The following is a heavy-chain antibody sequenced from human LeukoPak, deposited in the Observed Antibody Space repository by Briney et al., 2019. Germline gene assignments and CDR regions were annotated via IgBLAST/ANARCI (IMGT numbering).Heavy chain of an antibody. CDR2: FDPADEQK. J-gene: IGHJ4*02. CDR3: ATYDSSGYLDF. D-gene: IGHD3-22*01. Sequence: GASVKVSCKVSGYTLTELSMHWVRQAPGKGLEWMGGFDPADEQKINAQTFQGRVTMTEDTSTDTAYMELSSLRSDDTAVYYCATYDSSGYLDFWGQGTLVTVSS. CDR1: GYTLTELS. V-gene: IGHV1-24*01.